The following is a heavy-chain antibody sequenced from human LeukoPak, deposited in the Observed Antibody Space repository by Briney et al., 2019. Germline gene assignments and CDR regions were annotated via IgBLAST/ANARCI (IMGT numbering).Heavy chain of an antibody. Sequence: SETLSLTRTVSSGSLSGYYWSWIRQAPGKGLEFIGFAYQTGSTAYNPSLGSRVTISVDTSNNQFSLKLTSVTAADTAIYYCARVEGATHIDHWGQGTLVTVSS. V-gene: IGHV4-59*01. CDR2: AYQTGST. D-gene: IGHD2-15*01. CDR1: SGSLSGYY. CDR3: ARVEGATHIDH. J-gene: IGHJ5*02.